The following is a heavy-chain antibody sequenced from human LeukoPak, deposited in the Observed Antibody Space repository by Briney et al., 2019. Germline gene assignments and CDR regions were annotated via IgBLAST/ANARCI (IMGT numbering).Heavy chain of an antibody. CDR1: GFSFTSFH. CDR3: AREDPQTYNFHF. J-gene: IGHJ4*02. V-gene: IGHV1-46*03. Sequence: GASVTVSGKTSGFSFTSFHMHWLRQAPGQGLEWVGILKSSGDTTVYAQKFQGRVTGTRDTSTSTVYMELSSLSSEDTAVYYCAREDPQTYNFHFWGPGTLVTVSS. D-gene: IGHD1-1*01. CDR2: LKSSGDTT.